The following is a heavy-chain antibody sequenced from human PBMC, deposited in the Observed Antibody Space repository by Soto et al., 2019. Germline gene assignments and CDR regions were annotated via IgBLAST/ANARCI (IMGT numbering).Heavy chain of an antibody. CDR1: GYTFPSYA. Sequence: ASVKVSCKASGYTFPSYAMNWALQAPGQRLEWMGWINAGNGNTKYSQKFQGRVTITRDTSASTAYMELSSLRSEDTAVYYCASSFIVPAAIGYWGQGTLVTVSS. CDR3: ASSFIVPAAIGY. CDR2: INAGNGNT. D-gene: IGHD2-2*02. J-gene: IGHJ4*02. V-gene: IGHV1-3*01.